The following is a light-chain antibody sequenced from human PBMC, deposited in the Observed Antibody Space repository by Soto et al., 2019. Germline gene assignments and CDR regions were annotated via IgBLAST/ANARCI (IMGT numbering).Light chain of an antibody. CDR2: WAS. Sequence: VLTQSPSSLAVSLGERATVNCRSSQSVLDNSTNKSYLAWYQKKPGHPPKLLVHWASVREAGVPDRFSGGGSGTDFTLTISSLQAEDGAVYYCQQYYTTPQTFGQGTQLEIK. CDR3: QQYYTTPQT. CDR1: QSVLDNSTNKSY. J-gene: IGKJ2*01. V-gene: IGKV4-1*01.